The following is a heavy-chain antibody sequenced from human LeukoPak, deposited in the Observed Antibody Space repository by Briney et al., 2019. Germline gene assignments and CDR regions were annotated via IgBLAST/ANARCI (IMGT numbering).Heavy chain of an antibody. CDR3: AKADYGSGSYEGGYYY. CDR1: GFTFSSYA. J-gene: IGHJ4*02. V-gene: IGHV3-23*01. CDR2: ISGSGGST. D-gene: IGHD3-10*01. Sequence: GGSLRLSCAASGFTFSSYAMSWVRQAPGKGLEWVSAISGSGGSTYYADSVKGRFTISRDNSKNTLYLQMNSLRAEDTAVYYCAKADYGSGSYEGGYYYWGQGTLVTVSS.